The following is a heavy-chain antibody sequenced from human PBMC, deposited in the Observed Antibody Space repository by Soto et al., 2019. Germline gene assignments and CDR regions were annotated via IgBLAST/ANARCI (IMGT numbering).Heavy chain of an antibody. J-gene: IGHJ4*02. D-gene: IGHD1-20*01. V-gene: IGHV3-23*01. CDR2: ISANDVGT. CDR1: GFILRNYA. Sequence: PGGSLRLSCEASGFILRNYAMTWVRQAPGKGLEWVSLISANDVGTYYAESVKTRFTISTDQSRNTVYLQMDSLRADDTAIYYCAKAKNDYNWDNRPPFDYWGQGTLVTVSS. CDR3: AKAKNDYNWDNRPPFDY.